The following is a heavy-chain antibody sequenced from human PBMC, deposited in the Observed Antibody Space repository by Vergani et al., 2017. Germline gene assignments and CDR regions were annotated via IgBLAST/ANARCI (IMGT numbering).Heavy chain of an antibody. Sequence: QVQLQESGPGLVKPSETLSLTCTVSGGSISSSSYYWGWIRQPPGKGLEWIGSIYYSGSTYYNPSLKSRVTISVDTSKNQFSLKLSSVTAADTAVYYCARHLPYSSSWPDDYWGQGTLVTVSS. D-gene: IGHD6-13*01. CDR2: IYYSGST. J-gene: IGHJ4*02. CDR1: GGSISSSSYY. V-gene: IGHV4-39*01. CDR3: ARHLPYSSSWPDDY.